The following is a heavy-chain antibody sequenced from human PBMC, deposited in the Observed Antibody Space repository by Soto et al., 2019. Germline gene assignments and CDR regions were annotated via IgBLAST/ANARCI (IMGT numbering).Heavy chain of an antibody. Sequence: GGSLRLSCAASGFTFSSYAMSWVRQAPGKGLEWVSAISGSGGSTYYADSVKGRFTISRDNSKNTLYLQMNSLRAEDTAVYYCAKDPFDSSGPYYFDYWGQGTWSPSPQ. J-gene: IGHJ4*02. CDR2: ISGSGGST. CDR1: GFTFSSYA. CDR3: AKDPFDSSGPYYFDY. V-gene: IGHV3-23*01. D-gene: IGHD3-22*01.